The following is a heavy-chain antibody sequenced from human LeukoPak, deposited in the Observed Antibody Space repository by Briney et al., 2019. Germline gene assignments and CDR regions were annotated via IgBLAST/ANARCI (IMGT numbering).Heavy chain of an antibody. Sequence: SETLSLTCTVSGGSISSYYWSWIRQPPGKGLEWIGYIYYSGSTNYNPSLKSRVTISVDTSKNQFSLKLSSVTAADTAVYYCARGENQFGVVVVAATDLAFDIWGQGTMVTVSS. CDR1: GGSISSYY. CDR3: ARGENQFGVVVVAATDLAFDI. CDR2: IYYSGST. D-gene: IGHD2-15*01. J-gene: IGHJ3*02. V-gene: IGHV4-59*08.